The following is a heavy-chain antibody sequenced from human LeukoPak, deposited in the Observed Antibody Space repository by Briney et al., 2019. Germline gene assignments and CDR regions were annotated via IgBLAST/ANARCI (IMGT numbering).Heavy chain of an antibody. D-gene: IGHD3-10*01. CDR1: RYTFTGQY. V-gene: IGHV1-2*02. Sequence: ASVKVSCKASRYTFTGQYLHWVRQAPGQGLEWMGWINPNSSGTNYAQEFQGRVTMTRDTSISTADMELSRLRSDDTAVYYCASGSGTYSPDYWGQGTLVTVSS. CDR2: INPNSSGT. CDR3: ASGSGTYSPDY. J-gene: IGHJ4*02.